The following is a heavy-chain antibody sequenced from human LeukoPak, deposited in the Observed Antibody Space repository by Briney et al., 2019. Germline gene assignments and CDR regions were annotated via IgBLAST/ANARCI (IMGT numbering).Heavy chain of an antibody. Sequence: SVKVSCKASEYTFTAYYMHWVRQAPGQGLEWMGGIIPIFGTANYAQKFQGRVTITADESTSTAYMELSSLRSEDTAVYYCARGYCSSTSCQASFDYWGQGTLVTVSS. CDR2: IIPIFGTA. J-gene: IGHJ4*02. CDR1: EYTFTAYY. CDR3: ARGYCSSTSCQASFDY. V-gene: IGHV1-69*13. D-gene: IGHD2-2*01.